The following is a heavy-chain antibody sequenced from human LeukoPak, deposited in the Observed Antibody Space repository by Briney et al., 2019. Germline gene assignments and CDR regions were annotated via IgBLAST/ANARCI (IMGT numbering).Heavy chain of an antibody. CDR1: GGSMSSHY. Sequence: SETLSLTCTVSGGSMSSHYWSWVRQPPGKALEWIGYISHGGQTLSNPSLSSRVTISVDTSNNQFSLKLTSVTAADTAVYFCARDTYYTSGTYYIDYFDSWGQGALVTVSS. CDR3: ARDTYYTSGTYYIDYFDS. D-gene: IGHD3-10*01. CDR2: ISHGGQT. J-gene: IGHJ4*02. V-gene: IGHV4-59*11.